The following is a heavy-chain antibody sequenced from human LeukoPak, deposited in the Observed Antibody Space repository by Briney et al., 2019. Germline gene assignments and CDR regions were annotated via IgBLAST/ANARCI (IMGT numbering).Heavy chain of an antibody. CDR2: IYNDGSST. J-gene: IGHJ6*02. CDR3: AREYYGLDV. CDR1: GFTFSSYW. V-gene: IGHV3-74*01. Sequence: GGSLRLSCAASGFTFSSYWMHWVRQAPGKGLVWVSRIYNDGSSTSYADSVKGRFTISRDIAMNTVYLQMNSLRAEDTAVYYCAREYYGLDVWGQGTTVTVSS.